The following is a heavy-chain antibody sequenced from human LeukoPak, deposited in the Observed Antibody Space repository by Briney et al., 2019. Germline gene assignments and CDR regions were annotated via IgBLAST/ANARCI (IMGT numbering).Heavy chain of an antibody. CDR3: ARCPGGKNNWFDP. D-gene: IGHD4-23*01. CDR2: INPSGGST. CDR1: GYTFTSYY. J-gene: IGHJ5*02. Sequence: ASVKVSCKTSGYTFTSYYMHWVRQAPGQGLEWMGIINPSGGSTSYAQKFQGRVTMTRDTSTSAVYMELSSLRSEDTAVYYCARCPGGKNNWFDPWGQGTLVTVSS. V-gene: IGHV1-46*01.